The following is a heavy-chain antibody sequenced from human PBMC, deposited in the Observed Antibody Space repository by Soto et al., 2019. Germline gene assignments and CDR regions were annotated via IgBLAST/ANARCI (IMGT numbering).Heavy chain of an antibody. D-gene: IGHD3-22*01. CDR2: IHSSGSI. Sequence: LSLTCTVSGGSISSDDYYWSWIRQAPGRGLEWIGYIHSSGSIYYNLSLKSRATMSIDTAGNQFSLKVSSVTVADTAVYYCARDLDGLHDDTSGPFPRPGWGQGTLVTVSS. CDR3: ARDLDGLHDDTSGPFPRPG. J-gene: IGHJ1*01. V-gene: IGHV4-30-4*01. CDR1: GGSISSDDYY.